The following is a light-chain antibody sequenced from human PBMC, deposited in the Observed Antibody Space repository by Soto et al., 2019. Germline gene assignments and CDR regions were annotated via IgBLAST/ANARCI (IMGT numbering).Light chain of an antibody. J-gene: IGKJ2*01. CDR3: HLYSSAYT. V-gene: IGKV3-20*01. Sequence: EIVLTQSPGTLSLSPGESATLSCRASQSFSSSYLAWFQQKPGQAPRLLIYGASSMATGIPDRFSGSVSGTDFTLTISRLEPEDFAGYYCHLYSSAYTCGQGTKLEIK. CDR2: GAS. CDR1: QSFSSSY.